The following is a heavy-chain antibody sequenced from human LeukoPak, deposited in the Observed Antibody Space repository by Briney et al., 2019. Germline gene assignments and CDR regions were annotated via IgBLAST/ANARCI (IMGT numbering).Heavy chain of an antibody. CDR3: AKDSSNSWFDS. D-gene: IGHD6-13*01. CDR1: GFPFSYYG. CDR2: IGSSGIMT. J-gene: IGHJ5*01. V-gene: IGHV3-23*01. Sequence: GSLRPPCGGPGFPFSYYGLDRVRPAPRKGVEWVSTIGSSGIMTYYADSVKGRFTISSDASKNTLYLQMNSLRAEDTAVYYCAKDSSNSWFDSWGQGTLVTVSS.